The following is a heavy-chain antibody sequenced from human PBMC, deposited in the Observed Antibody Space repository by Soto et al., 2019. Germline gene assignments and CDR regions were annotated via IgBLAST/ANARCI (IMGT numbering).Heavy chain of an antibody. CDR2: ISYDGSNK. CDR3: AGGQYYFDY. D-gene: IGHD2-15*01. Sequence: QVQLVESGGGVVQPGRSLTLSCAASGFPFSSYGMHWVRQAPGKGLEWVAHISYDGSNKHYTDSVKGRFTISRDNSKNMSYLQMSSLRAEDTAVYYCAGGQYYFDYCGQGTRVSVSS. J-gene: IGHJ4*02. V-gene: IGHV3-30*03. CDR1: GFPFSSYG.